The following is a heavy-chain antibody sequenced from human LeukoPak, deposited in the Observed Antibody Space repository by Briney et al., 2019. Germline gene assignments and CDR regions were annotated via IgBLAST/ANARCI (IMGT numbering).Heavy chain of an antibody. CDR2: IYSGGST. D-gene: IGHD3-16*01. CDR1: GFTFINAW. V-gene: IGHV3-53*04. J-gene: IGHJ3*02. CDR3: AREVGGSAFDI. Sequence: PGGSLRLSCAASGFTFINAWMTWVRQAPGKGLEWVSIIYSGGSTYYADSVKGRFIISRHNSKNTLYLQMNSLRAEDTAVYYCAREVGGSAFDIWGQGTMVTVSS.